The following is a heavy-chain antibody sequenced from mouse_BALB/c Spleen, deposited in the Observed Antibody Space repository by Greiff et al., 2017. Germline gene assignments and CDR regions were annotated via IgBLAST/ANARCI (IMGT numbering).Heavy chain of an antibody. CDR1: GFAFSSYD. V-gene: IGHV5-12-1*01. Sequence: EVKLQESGGGLVKPGGSLKLSCAASGFAFSSYDMSWVRQTPEKRLEWVAYISSGGGSTYYPDTVKGRFTISRDNAKNTLYLQMSSLKSEDTAMYYCARQLYGNYDYAMDYWGQGTSVTVSS. CDR3: ARQLYGNYDYAMDY. D-gene: IGHD2-1*01. CDR2: ISSGGGST. J-gene: IGHJ4*01.